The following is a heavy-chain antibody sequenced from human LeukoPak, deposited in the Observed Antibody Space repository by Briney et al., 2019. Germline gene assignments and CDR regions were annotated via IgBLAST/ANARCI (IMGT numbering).Heavy chain of an antibody. CDR1: GYTLTELS. CDR3: ATGAGTKLLLWFGELPPFSGYFDY. D-gene: IGHD3-10*01. CDR2: FDPEDGET. J-gene: IGHJ4*02. V-gene: IGHV1-24*01. Sequence: ASVKVSCKVSGYTLTELSMHWVRQAPGKGLEWMGGFDPEDGETIYAQKFQGRVTMTEDTSTDTAYMELSSLRSEDTAVYYCATGAGTKLLLWFGELPPFSGYFDYWGQGTLVTVSS.